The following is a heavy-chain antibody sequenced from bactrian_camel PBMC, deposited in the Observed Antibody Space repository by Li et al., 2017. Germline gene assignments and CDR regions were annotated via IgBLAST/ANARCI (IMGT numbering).Heavy chain of an antibody. Sequence: HVQLVESGGGSVQAGGSVSVSCVASGISYGSYCMGWFRRAPGKEREGIAAIRRDGGETWYAASVKGRFTVSQDNAKNTVHLQMNSLKPEDSSMYYCAAEEYCGGSWDLPVNYNYWGQGTQVTVS. J-gene: IGHJ4*01. D-gene: IGHD2*01. V-gene: IGHV3-3*01. CDR2: IRRDGGET. CDR3: AAEEYCGGSWDLPVNYNY. CDR1: GISYGSYC.